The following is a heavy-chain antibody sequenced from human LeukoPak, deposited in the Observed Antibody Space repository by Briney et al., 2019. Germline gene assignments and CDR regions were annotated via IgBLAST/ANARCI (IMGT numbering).Heavy chain of an antibody. J-gene: IGHJ4*02. CDR1: GDCVSSDSAA. D-gene: IGHD7-27*01. CDR2: TYYRSKWYN. Sequence: SQTLSLTCAISGDCVSSDSAAWNWIRQSPSRGLEWLGRTYYRSKWYNDYAVSVKSRITIKPDTSKNQFSLQLNSVTPEDTAVYYCARDLGHWGPSFDYWGQGTLVTVSS. V-gene: IGHV6-1*01. CDR3: ARDLGHWGPSFDY.